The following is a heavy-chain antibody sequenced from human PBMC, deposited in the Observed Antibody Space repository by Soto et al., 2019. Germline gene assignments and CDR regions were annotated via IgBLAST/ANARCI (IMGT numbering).Heavy chain of an antibody. Sequence: ASVKVSCKASGFTFTSYGICWVRQAPGQGLEWMGWISAYNGNTNYAQKLQGRVTMTTDTSTSTAYMELRSLRSDDTAVYYCARVRSSIINYYYYYYMDVWGKGTTVTVSS. CDR2: ISAYNGNT. J-gene: IGHJ6*03. V-gene: IGHV1-18*01. D-gene: IGHD6-6*01. CDR1: GFTFTSYG. CDR3: ARVRSSIINYYYYYYMDV.